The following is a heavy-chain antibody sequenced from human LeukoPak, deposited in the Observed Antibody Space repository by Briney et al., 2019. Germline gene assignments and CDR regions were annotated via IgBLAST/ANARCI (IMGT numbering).Heavy chain of an antibody. CDR3: ARDQTTGTSGVWFDP. CDR1: GGTFSSYA. D-gene: IGHD1-1*01. V-gene: IGHV1-69*05. Sequence: GSSVKVSCKASGGTFSSYAISWVRQAPGQGLEWMGRIIPIFGTANYAQKFQGRVTITTDESTSTAYMELSSLRSEDTAVYYCARDQTTGTSGVWFDPWGQGTLVTVSS. CDR2: IIPIFGTA. J-gene: IGHJ5*02.